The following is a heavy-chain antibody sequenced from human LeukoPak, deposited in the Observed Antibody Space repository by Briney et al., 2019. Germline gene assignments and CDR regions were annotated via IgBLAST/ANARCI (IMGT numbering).Heavy chain of an antibody. V-gene: IGHV1-46*01. D-gene: IGHD3-10*01. CDR1: GYTFTSYY. J-gene: IGHJ6*03. CDR2: INPSGGST. CDR3: ARVGGSGSYRSYYYYMDI. Sequence: ASVKVSCKASGYTFTSYYMHWVRQAPGQGPEWMGIINPSGGSTSYAQKFQGRVTMTRDTSTSTVYMELSSLRSEDTAVYYCARVGGSGSYRSYYYYMDIWGKGTTVTVSS.